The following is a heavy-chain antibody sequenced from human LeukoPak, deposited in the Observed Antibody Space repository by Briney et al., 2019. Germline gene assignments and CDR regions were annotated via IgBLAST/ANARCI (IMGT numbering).Heavy chain of an antibody. CDR2: ISYDGSNK. CDR3: ARGYSSSWYDAFDI. CDR1: GFTFSSYG. J-gene: IGHJ3*02. V-gene: IGHV3-30*03. D-gene: IGHD6-13*01. Sequence: GGSLRLSCAASGFTFSSYGMHWVRQAPGKGLEWVAVISYDGSNKYYADSVKGRFTISRDNAKNSLFLQMNSLRAEDTAVYYCARGYSSSWYDAFDIRGQGTMVTVSS.